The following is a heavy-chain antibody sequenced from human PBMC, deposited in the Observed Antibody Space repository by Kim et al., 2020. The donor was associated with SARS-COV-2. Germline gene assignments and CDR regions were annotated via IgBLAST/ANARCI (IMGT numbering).Heavy chain of an antibody. CDR2: IKSKTDGGTT. Sequence: GGSLRLSCAASGFTFSNAWMSWVRQAPGKGLEWVGHIKSKTDGGTTDYAAPVKGRFTISRDDSKNTLYLQMNSLKTDDTAVYYCTTGVTTWWGQGTLVTV. CDR3: TTGVTTW. V-gene: IGHV3-15*01. D-gene: IGHD4-4*01. J-gene: IGHJ4*02. CDR1: GFTFSNAW.